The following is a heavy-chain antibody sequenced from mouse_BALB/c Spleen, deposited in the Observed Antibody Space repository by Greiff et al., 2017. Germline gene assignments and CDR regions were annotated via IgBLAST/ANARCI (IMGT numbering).Heavy chain of an antibody. J-gene: IGHJ2*01. V-gene: IGHV14-4*02. CDR2: IDPENGDP. CDR3: NAGGYSY. CDR1: GFNIKDYY. D-gene: IGHD1-1*02. Sequence: EVQLQQSGAELVRPGASVKLSCTASGFNIKDYYMHWVKQRPEQGLEWIGWIDPENGDPDYAPKFKGKATMTADTPSNTAYLQLSSLTSEDTAVYYCNAGGYSYWGQGTTLTVSS.